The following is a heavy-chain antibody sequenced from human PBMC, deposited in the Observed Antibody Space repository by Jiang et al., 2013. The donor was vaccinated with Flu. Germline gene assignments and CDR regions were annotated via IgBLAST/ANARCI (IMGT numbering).Heavy chain of an antibody. J-gene: IGHJ6*02. V-gene: IGHV1-69*06. CDR3: ARDLTSYDVWSGYKRYYHYGLDV. CDR2: PSLFLNTA. D-gene: IGHD3-3*01. Sequence: SFAISWVRQAPGQGLDGWEQPSLFLNTAHYAQKFQGRVTITADKWSSTAYMELTSLRLEDTAVYYCARDLTSYDVWSGYKRYYHYGLDVWGQGTTVTVSS. CDR1: SFA.